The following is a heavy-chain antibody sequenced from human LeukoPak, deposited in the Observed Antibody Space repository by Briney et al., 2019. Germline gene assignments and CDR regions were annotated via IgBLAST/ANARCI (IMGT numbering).Heavy chain of an antibody. Sequence: GGSLRLSCAASGFTFSSYAMSWVRQAPGKGLERVSGISGTGSSTNYADSVKGRFTISRDNSKNTVYLQMNSLRADDTAVYYCAKGSVIVPAALFDYWGQGTLVTVSS. CDR3: AKGSVIVPAALFDY. D-gene: IGHD2-2*01. CDR1: GFTFSSYA. J-gene: IGHJ4*02. CDR2: ISGTGSST. V-gene: IGHV3-23*01.